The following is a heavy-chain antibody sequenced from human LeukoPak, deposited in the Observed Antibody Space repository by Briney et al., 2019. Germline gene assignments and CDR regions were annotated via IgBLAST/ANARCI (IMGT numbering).Heavy chain of an antibody. D-gene: IGHD3-10*01. V-gene: IGHV4-34*01. CDR2: INHSGST. CDR1: GGSFSGYY. J-gene: IGHJ4*02. CDR3: ARDYGSGSYYLLPHSDY. Sequence: PSETLSLTCAVYGGSFSGYYWSWIRQPPGKGLEWIGEINHSGSTNYNPSLKSRVTISVDTSKNQFSLKLNSVTAADTAVYYCARDYGSGSYYLLPHSDYWGQGTLVTVSS.